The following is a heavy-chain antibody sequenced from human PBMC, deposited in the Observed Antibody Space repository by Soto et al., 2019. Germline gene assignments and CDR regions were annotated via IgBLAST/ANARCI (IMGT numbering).Heavy chain of an antibody. V-gene: IGHV1-18*04. J-gene: IGHJ4*02. D-gene: IGHD2-2*01. Sequence: KVSCKASGYTFTSYGISWVRQAPGQGLEWMGWISAYNGNTNYAQKLQGRVTMTTDTSTSTAYMELRSLRSDDTAVYYCARDHIVVVPAAQSLDYWGQGTLVTVSS. CDR2: ISAYNGNT. CDR3: ARDHIVVVPAAQSLDY. CDR1: GYTFTSYG.